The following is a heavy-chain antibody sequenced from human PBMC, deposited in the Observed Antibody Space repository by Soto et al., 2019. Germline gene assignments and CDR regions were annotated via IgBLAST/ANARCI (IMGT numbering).Heavy chain of an antibody. V-gene: IGHV1-69*02. Sequence: QVQLVQSGAEVKKPGSSVKVSCKASGGTFSSYTISWVRQAPGQGLEWMGRIIPILGIANYAQKFQGRVTITADKPTSTADMELSSLRSEDTAVYYCARAVGIAAAGTMGWGQGTLFTVSS. D-gene: IGHD6-13*01. CDR3: ARAVGIAAAGTMG. CDR1: GGTFSSYT. CDR2: IIPILGIA. J-gene: IGHJ4*02.